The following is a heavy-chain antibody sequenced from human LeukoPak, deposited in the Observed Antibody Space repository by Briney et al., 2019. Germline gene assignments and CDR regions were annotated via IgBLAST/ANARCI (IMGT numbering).Heavy chain of an antibody. J-gene: IGHJ2*01. CDR1: GGSISSYY. V-gene: IGHV4-4*07. CDR2: IYTSGST. CDR3: ARVKWELLDWYFDL. D-gene: IGHD1-26*01. Sequence: SETLSLTCTVSGGSISSYYWSWIRQPAGKGLEWIGRIYTSGSTNYNPSLESRVTMSVDTSKNQFSLKLSSVTAADTAVYYCARVKWELLDWYFDLWGRGTLVTVSS.